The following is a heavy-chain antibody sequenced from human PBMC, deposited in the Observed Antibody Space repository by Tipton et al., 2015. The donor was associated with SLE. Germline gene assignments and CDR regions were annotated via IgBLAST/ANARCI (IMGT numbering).Heavy chain of an antibody. J-gene: IGHJ4*02. CDR2: ISSSSLYI. Sequence: GSLRLSCAASGFRFSTYSLSWVRQAPGKGLEWASSISSSSLYIHYGGSVKGRFTVSRDSGKESVYQRMNKLRVDDTAVYYCVRGECKTPNGGFDYWGQGVLVTVSS. CDR1: GFRFSTYS. D-gene: IGHD1-26*01. CDR3: VRGECKTPNGGFDY. V-gene: IGHV3-21*01.